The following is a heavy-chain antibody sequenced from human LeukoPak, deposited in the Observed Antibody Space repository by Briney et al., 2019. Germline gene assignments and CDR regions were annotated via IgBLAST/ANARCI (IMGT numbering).Heavy chain of an antibody. V-gene: IGHV3-21*01. J-gene: IGHJ4*02. Sequence: GGSLRLSCAASGFTFSDYTMNWVRRAPGKGLEWVSSISTSGSYIYYADSVKGRFTISRDNAKNSLYLQMNSLRAEDTAVYYCASVNTLRGYSPDFDYWGQGTLVTVSS. CDR2: ISTSGSYI. CDR1: GFTFSDYT. D-gene: IGHD5-18*01. CDR3: ASVNTLRGYSPDFDY.